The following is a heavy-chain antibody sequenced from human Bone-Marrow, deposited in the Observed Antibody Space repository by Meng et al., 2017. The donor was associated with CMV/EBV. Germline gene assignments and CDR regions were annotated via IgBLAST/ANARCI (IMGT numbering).Heavy chain of an antibody. CDR2: IYSGGST. J-gene: IGHJ6*02. CDR3: ARSYYYGMDV. CDR1: GFTFSSYE. Sequence: GESLKISCAASGFTFSSYEMNWVRQAPGKGLEWVSVIYSGGSTYYADSVKGRFTISRDNSKNTLYLQMNSLRAEDTAVYYCARSYYYGMDVWGQGTTVTVSS. V-gene: IGHV3-53*01.